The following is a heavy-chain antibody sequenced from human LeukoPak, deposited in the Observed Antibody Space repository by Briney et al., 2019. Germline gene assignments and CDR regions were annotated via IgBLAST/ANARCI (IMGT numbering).Heavy chain of an antibody. J-gene: IGHJ5*02. V-gene: IGHV4-34*01. Sequence: SETLSLTCAVYGGSFSGYYWSWIRQPPGKGLEWIGEINHSGSTNYNPSPKSRVTISVDTSKNQFSLKLSSVTAADTAVYYCARGRGTRAQIVVVAAYYGNGWFDPWGQGTLVTVSS. CDR1: GGSFSGYY. CDR3: ARGRGTRAQIVVVAAYYGNGWFDP. CDR2: INHSGST. D-gene: IGHD2-15*01.